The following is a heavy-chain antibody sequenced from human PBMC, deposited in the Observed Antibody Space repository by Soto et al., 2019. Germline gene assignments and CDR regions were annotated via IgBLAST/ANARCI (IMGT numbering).Heavy chain of an antibody. Sequence: PSETLSLTCTVSGGSVSSGSYYWSWIRQPPGKGLEWIGYIYYSGSTNYNPSLKSRVTISVDTSKNQFSLKLSSVTAADTAVYYCARVPWDDILTEIYYYGMDVWGQGTTVTVSS. D-gene: IGHD3-9*01. CDR2: IYYSGST. CDR1: GGSVSSGSYY. CDR3: ARVPWDDILTEIYYYGMDV. V-gene: IGHV4-61*01. J-gene: IGHJ6*02.